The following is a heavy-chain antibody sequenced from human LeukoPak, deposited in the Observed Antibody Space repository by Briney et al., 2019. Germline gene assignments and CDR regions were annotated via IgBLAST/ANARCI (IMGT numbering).Heavy chain of an antibody. V-gene: IGHV4-39*01. Sequence: SETLSPTCTVSGGSISSTNYYWGWIRQPPGKGLEWIGSIYYRGSTYYNPSLQSRVTISVDTSKNQFSLKLYSVTAADTAVYYCARHGFCSGGSCYSWGYYYYMDVWGKGTTVTISS. CDR3: ARHGFCSGGSCYSWGYYYYMDV. CDR2: IYYRGST. D-gene: IGHD2-15*01. J-gene: IGHJ6*03. CDR1: GGSISSTNYY.